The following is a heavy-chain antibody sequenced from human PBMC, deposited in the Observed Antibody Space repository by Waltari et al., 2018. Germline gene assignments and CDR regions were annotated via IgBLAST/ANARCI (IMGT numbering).Heavy chain of an antibody. CDR1: GGSISSSSYY. J-gene: IGHJ6*02. CDR3: ARDSSQLVPDYYYYGMDV. CDR2: IYYSGST. V-gene: IGHV4-39*07. D-gene: IGHD6-13*01. Sequence: QLQLQESGPGLVKPSETLSLTCTVSGGSISSSSYYWGWIRQPPGKGLEWIGSIYYSGSTYYNPSLKSRVTISVDTSKNQFSLKLSSVTAADTAVYYCARDSSQLVPDYYYYGMDVWGQGTTVTVSS.